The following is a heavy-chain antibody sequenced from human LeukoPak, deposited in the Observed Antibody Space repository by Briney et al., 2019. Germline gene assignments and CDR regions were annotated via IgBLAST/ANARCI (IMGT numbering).Heavy chain of an antibody. D-gene: IGHD3-16*01. CDR1: GFTLSSYA. CDR2: MSGSGGNT. Sequence: PGGSLRLSCAASGFTLSSYAVSWVRQAPGKGLEWVSGMSGSGGNTYYADSVKGRFTISRDISKNTLYLQMNSLRAEDTALYYCAKDSLPSYGGYFDYWGQGPLVTVSS. J-gene: IGHJ4*02. CDR3: AKDSLPSYGGYFDY. V-gene: IGHV3-23*01.